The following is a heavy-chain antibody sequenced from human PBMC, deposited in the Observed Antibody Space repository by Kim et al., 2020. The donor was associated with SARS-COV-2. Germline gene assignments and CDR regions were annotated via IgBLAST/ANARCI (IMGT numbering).Heavy chain of an antibody. V-gene: IGHV3-30*18. CDR2: VSYEGRNT. CDR3: VKEAAFTTVVVDYYFDD. CDR1: GFTFSNYG. D-gene: IGHD2-21*01. J-gene: IGHJ4*02. Sequence: GGSLRLSCVASGFTFSNYGMRWVRQAPGKGLEWVGIVSYEGRNTYYAGSVEGRFTISRDNSKNTLYLHMNSLRTEDTALYYCVKEAAFTTVVVDYYFDDWGQGTLVAVSS.